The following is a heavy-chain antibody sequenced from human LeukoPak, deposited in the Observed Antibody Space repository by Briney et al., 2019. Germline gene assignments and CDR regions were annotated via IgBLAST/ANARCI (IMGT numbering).Heavy chain of an antibody. CDR1: GLTFTNYW. J-gene: IGHJ4*02. Sequence: GGSLRLSCAASGLTFTNYWMHWVRQAQGKGLVWVSRINSDGSSTSYADSVKGRFTISRDNAKNTLYLEMNSLKAEDTAVYYCSRGDDYGDYVRDWGQGTLVTVSS. D-gene: IGHD4-17*01. CDR2: INSDGSST. CDR3: SRGDDYGDYVRD. V-gene: IGHV3-74*01.